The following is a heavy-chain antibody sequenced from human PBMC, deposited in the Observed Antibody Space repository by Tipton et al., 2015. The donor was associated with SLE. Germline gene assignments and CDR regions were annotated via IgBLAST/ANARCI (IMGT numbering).Heavy chain of an antibody. V-gene: IGHV4-61*02. D-gene: IGHD6-19*01. CDR2: IYTSGST. CDR3: ARCNSSGWPYYYYYYMDV. Sequence: TLSLTCTVSGGSISSGSYYWSWIRQPAGKGLEWIGRIYTSGSTNYNPSLKSRVTISVDTSKNQFSLKLSSVTAADTAVYYCARCNSSGWPYYYYYYMDVWGKGTTVTVSS. CDR1: GGSISSGSYY. J-gene: IGHJ6*03.